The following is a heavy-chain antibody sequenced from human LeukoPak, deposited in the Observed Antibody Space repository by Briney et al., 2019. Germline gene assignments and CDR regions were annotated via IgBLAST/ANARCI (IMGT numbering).Heavy chain of an antibody. J-gene: IGHJ4*02. CDR3: ARDLTYGDPGG. CDR2: ISYDGSNK. V-gene: IGHV3-30-3*01. Sequence: GGSLRLSSAASGFTFSNHAIHCVRQAPGKGLGWVAVISYDGSNKYYADSVKGRFTISRDSSKNTLYLQMDSLRVEDTAVYYCARDLTYGDPGGWGQGTLVTVSS. CDR1: GFTFSNHA. D-gene: IGHD4-17*01.